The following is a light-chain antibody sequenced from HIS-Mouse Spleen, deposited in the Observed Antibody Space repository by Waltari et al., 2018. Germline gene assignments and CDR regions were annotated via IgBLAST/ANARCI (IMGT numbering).Light chain of an antibody. CDR2: AAS. CDR1: QGISSY. V-gene: IGKV1-8*01. CDR3: QQYYSYPRIT. J-gene: IGKJ3*01. Sequence: AIRMTQSPSSFSASTGDRVTITCRASQGISSYLAWYQQKPGKAPKLLIYAASTLQSGVQSRFSGSGSGTDFTLTISCLQSEDFATYYCQQYYSYPRITFGPGTKVDIK.